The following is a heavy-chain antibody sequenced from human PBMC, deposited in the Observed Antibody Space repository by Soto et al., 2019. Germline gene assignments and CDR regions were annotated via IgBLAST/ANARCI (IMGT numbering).Heavy chain of an antibody. D-gene: IGHD4-17*01. J-gene: IGHJ3*02. CDR1: GGSISSSSYY. V-gene: IGHV4-39*01. Sequence: PSETLSLTCTVSGGSISSSSYYWGWIRQPPGKGLEWIGSIYYSGSTYYNPSLKSRVTISVDTSKNQFSLKLSSVTAADTAVYFCADYGDYGSAFEIWGQGSMVTVSS. CDR2: IYYSGST. CDR3: ADYGDYGSAFEI.